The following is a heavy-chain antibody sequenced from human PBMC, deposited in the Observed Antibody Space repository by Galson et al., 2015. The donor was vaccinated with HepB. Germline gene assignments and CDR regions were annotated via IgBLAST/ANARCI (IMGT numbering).Heavy chain of an antibody. D-gene: IGHD2-8*01. J-gene: IGHJ5*02. CDR2: TYYRSKWFN. V-gene: IGHV6-1*01. CDR1: GDSVSSDSAA. CDR3: SRSPSIVLMVYATDNWFDP. Sequence: CAISGDSVSSDSAACNWIRQSPSRGFEWLGRTYYRSKWFNDYAVSVKSRITIKPDTSKNQFSLQMNSVTPEDTAVYYCSRSPSIVLMVYATDNWFDPWGQGTLVTVSS.